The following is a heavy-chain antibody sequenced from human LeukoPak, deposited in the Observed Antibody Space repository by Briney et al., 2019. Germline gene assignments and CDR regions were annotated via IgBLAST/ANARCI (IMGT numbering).Heavy chain of an antibody. D-gene: IGHD2-2*01. CDR3: AEDLSLQLTYAFDI. CDR2: ISGSGGST. Sequence: GSLRLSCAASGFTFSDYYMSWIRQAPGKGLEWVSAISGSGGSTYYADSVKGRFTISRDNSKNTLYLQMNSLRAEDTAVYYCAEDLSLQLTYAFDIWGQGTMVTVSS. CDR1: GFTFSDYY. V-gene: IGHV3-23*01. J-gene: IGHJ3*02.